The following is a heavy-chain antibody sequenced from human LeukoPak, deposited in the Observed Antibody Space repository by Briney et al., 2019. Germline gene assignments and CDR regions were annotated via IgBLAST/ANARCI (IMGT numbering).Heavy chain of an antibody. D-gene: IGHD6-6*01. CDR1: GFSFSGHW. V-gene: IGHV3-74*01. CDR2: ISPTGSTT. J-gene: IGHJ4*02. Sequence: GGSLRLSCTASGFSFSGHWMHWARQLPGKGLVWVSRISPTGSTTSYADSVKGRFTVSRDNSKNTLYLQVNNLRAEDTAVYYCARGPNSNWSGLDFWGQGTLVTVSS. CDR3: ARGPNSNWSGLDF.